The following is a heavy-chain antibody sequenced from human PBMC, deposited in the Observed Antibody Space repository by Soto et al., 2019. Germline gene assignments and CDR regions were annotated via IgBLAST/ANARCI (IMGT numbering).Heavy chain of an antibody. V-gene: IGHV1-69*01. CDR2: IIPIFGTA. J-gene: IGHJ4*02. Sequence: QVQLVQSGAEVKKPGSSVKVSCKASGGTFSSYAISWVRQAPGQGLEWMGGIIPIFGTANYAQKFQGRVTITADESTSTAYMELSSLRSEYTAVYYCARDREGIAVATSFDYWGQGTLVTVSS. CDR1: GGTFSSYA. CDR3: ARDREGIAVATSFDY. D-gene: IGHD6-19*01.